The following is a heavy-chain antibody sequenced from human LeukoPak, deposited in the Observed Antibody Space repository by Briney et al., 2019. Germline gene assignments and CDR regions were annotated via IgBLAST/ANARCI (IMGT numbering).Heavy chain of an antibody. CDR1: GYTLTELS. J-gene: IGHJ4*02. V-gene: IGHV1-46*01. D-gene: IGHD2-8*01. CDR3: ARGHDIVLMVYAIPDDMDYFDY. Sequence: ASVKVSCKVSGYTLTELSMHWVRQAPGKGLEWMGIINPSGGSTSYAQKFQGRVTMTRDMSTSTVYMELSSLRSEDTAVYYCARGHDIVLMVYAIPDDMDYFDYWGQGTLVTVSS. CDR2: INPSGGST.